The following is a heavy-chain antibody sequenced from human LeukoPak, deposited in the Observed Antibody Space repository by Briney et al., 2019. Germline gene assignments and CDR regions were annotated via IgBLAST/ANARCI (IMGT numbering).Heavy chain of an antibody. CDR1: GGTFTSYD. J-gene: IGHJ4*02. D-gene: IGHD6-13*01. V-gene: IGHV1-8*03. Sequence: SVKVSCKASGGTFTSYDINWVRQATGQGLEWMGWMNPNSGNTGYAQKFQGRVTITRNTSISTAYMELSSLRSEDTAVYYCAVGYSSSWYPGYWGQGTLVTVSS. CDR3: AVGYSSSWYPGY. CDR2: MNPNSGNT.